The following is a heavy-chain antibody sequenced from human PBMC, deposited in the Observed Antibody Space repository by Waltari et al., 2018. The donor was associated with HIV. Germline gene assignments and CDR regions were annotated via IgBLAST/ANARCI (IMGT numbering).Heavy chain of an antibody. J-gene: IGHJ3*02. D-gene: IGHD3-22*01. V-gene: IGHV1-69*12. Sequence: QVQLVQSGAEVKKPGSSVKVSCKASGGTFRSYAISWMLQAPGQGLEWMGGIIPIFDTSNYAQKFQGRVTITADESTSTAYMELSSLRSDDTAVYYCARELKQLSPQDYDSPPRGFDIWGQGTMVTVSS. CDR3: ARELKQLSPQDYDSPPRGFDI. CDR1: GGTFRSYA. CDR2: IIPIFDTS.